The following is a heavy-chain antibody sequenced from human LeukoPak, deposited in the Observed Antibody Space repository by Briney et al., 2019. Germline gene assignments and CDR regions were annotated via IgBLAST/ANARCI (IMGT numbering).Heavy chain of an antibody. J-gene: IGHJ4*02. CDR3: ATLTTTYYDY. D-gene: IGHD4-11*01. CDR1: GDCISSRNYY. V-gene: IGHV4-39*01. Sequence: SETESLLCTVSGDCISSRNYYWGWIRQPPGKGLEWIGSIDYSGGAFYNPSLESQLTISVDESPNQFSLKLSSVTAADTAVYYCATLTTTYYDYGSQGTLVIVSS. CDR2: IDYSGGA.